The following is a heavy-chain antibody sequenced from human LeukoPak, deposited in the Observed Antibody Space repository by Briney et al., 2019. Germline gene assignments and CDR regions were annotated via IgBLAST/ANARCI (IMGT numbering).Heavy chain of an antibody. Sequence: GGSLRLCCAAYGFTLSSYGMGSVRQAPGKGLEWVPTFNDSGGTTLYAESGEGRVTSSSDNSKNTLSLQTNSLRADETSVYECSKTGPYSFDYCGQGILVTVSS. J-gene: IGHJ4*02. V-gene: IGHV3-23*01. D-gene: IGHD7-27*01. CDR1: GFTLSSYG. CDR3: SKTGPYSFDY. CDR2: FNDSGGTT.